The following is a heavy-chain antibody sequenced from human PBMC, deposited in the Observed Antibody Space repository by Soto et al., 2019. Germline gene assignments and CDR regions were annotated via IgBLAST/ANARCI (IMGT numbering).Heavy chain of an antibody. CDR1: GYPFTGYY. CDR2: INPNSGGT. CDR3: ATTLHWFDP. V-gene: IGHV1-2*02. Sequence: ASVKVSSKASGYPFTGYYMHWVRQAPGQGLEWMGWINPNSGGTIYAQKFQDRVTMTRDTSISTAYMDLSRLRSDDTAVYDCATTLHWFDPWGQGTLVTVSS. J-gene: IGHJ5*02.